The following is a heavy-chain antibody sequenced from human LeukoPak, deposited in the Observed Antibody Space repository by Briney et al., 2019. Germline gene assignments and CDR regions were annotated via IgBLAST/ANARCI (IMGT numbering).Heavy chain of an antibody. J-gene: IGHJ3*02. D-gene: IGHD6-19*01. V-gene: IGHV1-69*13. CDR2: IIPIFGTA. CDR1: GGTFSSYA. CDR3: ARDLPYGYSSGWYIDAFDI. Sequence: SVKVSCKASGGTFSSYAISWVRQAPGQGLEWMGGIIPIFGTANYAQKFQGRITITADESTSTAYMELSSLRSEDTAVYYCARDLPYGYSSGWYIDAFDIWGQGTMVTVSS.